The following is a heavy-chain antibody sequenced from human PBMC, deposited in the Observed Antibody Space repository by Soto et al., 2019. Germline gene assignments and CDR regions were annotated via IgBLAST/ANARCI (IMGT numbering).Heavy chain of an antibody. D-gene: IGHD6-13*01. CDR2: ISYDGSNK. CDR3: EKVAAGGQNYYYYGMGV. V-gene: IGHV3-30-3*01. Sequence: QVQLVESGGGVVQPGRSLRLSCAASGLTFSNYAVHWVRQAPGKGLEWVALISYDGSNKFYADSVKGRFTISRDNSKYTLYLQIGSLRAEDTAVYYCEKVAAGGQNYYYYGMGVWGQGTTVTVSS. CDR1: GLTFSNYA. J-gene: IGHJ6*02.